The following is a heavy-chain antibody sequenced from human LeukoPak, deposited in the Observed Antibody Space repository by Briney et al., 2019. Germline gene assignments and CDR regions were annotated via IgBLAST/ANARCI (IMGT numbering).Heavy chain of an antibody. CDR2: INQDGSEK. D-gene: IGHD3-22*01. CDR1: GFTFSSFC. J-gene: IGHJ4*02. Sequence: GGSLRLSCAASGFTFSSFCMSWVRQAPGKGLEWVANINQDGSEKYYVDSVKGRFTISRDNAHNSLYLQMSSLRAEDTAVYYCARGRFHYDSSGYSSFYHWGQGTLVTVSS. V-gene: IGHV3-7*01. CDR3: ARGRFHYDSSGYSSFYH.